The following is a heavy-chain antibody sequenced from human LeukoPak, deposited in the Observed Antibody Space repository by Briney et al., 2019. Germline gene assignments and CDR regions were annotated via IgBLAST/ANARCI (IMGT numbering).Heavy chain of an antibody. Sequence: GGSLRLSCAASGFSFSSYEMNWVRQAPGKGLEWVSYISSSGSTIYYADSVKGRFTISRDNSENSLHLHMNSLRAEDTAVYYCARVGPQGADHYVDVWGKGTTVTISS. V-gene: IGHV3-48*03. CDR3: ARVGPQGADHYVDV. D-gene: IGHD3-16*01. J-gene: IGHJ6*03. CDR2: ISSSGSTI. CDR1: GFSFSSYE.